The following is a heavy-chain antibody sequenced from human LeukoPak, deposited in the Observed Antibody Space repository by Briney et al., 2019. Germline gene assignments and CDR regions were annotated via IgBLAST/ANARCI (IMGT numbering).Heavy chain of an antibody. Sequence: GGSLRLSCAASGFTFSSYAMSWVRQAPGKGLEWVSAISGSGGSTYYADSVKGRFTISRNNSKNTLYLQMNSLRAEDTAVYYCAKTRRGYYYDSSGYYSYWGQGTLVTVSS. D-gene: IGHD3-22*01. CDR2: ISGSGGST. V-gene: IGHV3-23*01. J-gene: IGHJ4*02. CDR1: GFTFSSYA. CDR3: AKTRRGYYYDSSGYYSY.